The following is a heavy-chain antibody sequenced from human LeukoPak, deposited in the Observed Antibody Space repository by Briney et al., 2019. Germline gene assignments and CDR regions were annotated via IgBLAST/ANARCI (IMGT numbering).Heavy chain of an antibody. CDR3: ARDPNPRDGGY. V-gene: IGHV3-21*01. CDR1: GYNFIAYS. Sequence: GGSLRHSCAASGYNFIAYSGKCVRQAPGKGLEWVSSITRSTSYIYFADSVRGRFTISRDNAKNSLYLQMNSLRAEDTAVYYCARDPNPRDGGYWGQGTLVTVSS. J-gene: IGHJ4*02. D-gene: IGHD5-24*01. CDR2: ITRSTSYI.